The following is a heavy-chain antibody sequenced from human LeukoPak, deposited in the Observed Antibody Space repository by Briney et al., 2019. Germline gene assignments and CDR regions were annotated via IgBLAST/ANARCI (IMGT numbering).Heavy chain of an antibody. CDR1: GFTFSTYG. Sequence: PGGSLRLSCAASGFTFSTYGIHWVRQAPGKGLEWVAVICYDGGNKYYADSVKGRFTISRDNSKNTLYLQMNSLRAEDTAVYYCARDLGSTMVRGVIKGGYFDYWGQGTLVTVSS. CDR3: ARDLGSTMVRGVIKGGYFDY. D-gene: IGHD3-10*01. J-gene: IGHJ4*02. CDR2: ICYDGGNK. V-gene: IGHV3-33*01.